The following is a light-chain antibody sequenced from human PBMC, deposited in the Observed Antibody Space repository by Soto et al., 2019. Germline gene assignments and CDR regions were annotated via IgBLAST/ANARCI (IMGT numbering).Light chain of an antibody. CDR3: QSYDTALRGSV. J-gene: IGLJ2*01. CDR2: GNT. CDR1: SSNIGAGYD. Sequence: QSVLTQPPSVSGAPGQRVTISCTGSSSNIGAGYDVHWYQQVPGTAPKLLIYGNTDRPSGVPDRFSGSKSGTSASLAITGLQAEDESDYYCQSYDTALRGSVFGGGTKLTVL. V-gene: IGLV1-40*01.